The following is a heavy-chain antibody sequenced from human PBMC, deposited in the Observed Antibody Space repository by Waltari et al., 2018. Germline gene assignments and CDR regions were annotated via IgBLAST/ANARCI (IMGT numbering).Heavy chain of an antibody. V-gene: IGHV3-48*03. CDR1: GFTFSSYD. J-gene: IGHJ3*02. CDR3: ARKIRDAFDI. Sequence: EVQLVESGGGLVQPGGSLRLSCAASGFTFSSYDMNWVRQAPGKGLEWVSYISSSGSTIYYADSVKGRFTISRDNAKNSLYLQMNSLRAEDTAVYYCARKIRDAFDIWGQGTMVTVSS. CDR2: ISSSGSTI.